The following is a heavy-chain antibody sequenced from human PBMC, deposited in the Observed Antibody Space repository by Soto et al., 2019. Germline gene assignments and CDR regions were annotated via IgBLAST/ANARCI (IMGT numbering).Heavy chain of an antibody. Sequence: QVQLVQSGAEVKKPGSSVKVSCKASGGTFSSHGITWVRQARGQGLEWMGGIIPMFGTPKYAQRFQGRVSITADKSTTTAYMELSSLRSEDTAVYYCAIGSVVVMGAATGGLIYWGQGALVTVSS. CDR3: AIGSVVVMGAATGGLIY. CDR2: IIPMFGTP. D-gene: IGHD2-21*01. V-gene: IGHV1-69*06. CDR1: GGTFSSHG. J-gene: IGHJ4*02.